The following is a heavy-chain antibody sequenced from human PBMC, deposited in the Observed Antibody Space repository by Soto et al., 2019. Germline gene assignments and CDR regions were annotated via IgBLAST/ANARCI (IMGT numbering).Heavy chain of an antibody. CDR3: ERVTRRSSAFDI. J-gene: IGHJ3*02. CDR1: GGSISSYY. Sequence: PSETLSLTCSVSGGSISSYYWSWIRQPPGKGLEWIGYIYYSGSTNYNPSLKSRVTISVDTSKNQFSLKLSSVTAADTAVYYCERVTRRSSAFDIWGQGTMVTVSS. V-gene: IGHV4-59*01. CDR2: IYYSGST. D-gene: IGHD6-6*01.